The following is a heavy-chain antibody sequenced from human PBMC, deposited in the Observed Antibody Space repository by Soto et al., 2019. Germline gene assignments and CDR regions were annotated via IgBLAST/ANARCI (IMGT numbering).Heavy chain of an antibody. J-gene: IGHJ4*02. D-gene: IGHD3-22*01. Sequence: QVQLQESGPGLVKPSQTLSLTCTVSGGSISSGGYYWSWIRQHPGKGLEWIGYIYYSGSTHYNPSLKSRVTISVDTSKNQFSLKLSSVTAADTAVYYCARGYDGRAAAPLDYWGQGILVTVSS. CDR1: GGSISSGGYY. CDR3: ARGYDGRAAAPLDY. V-gene: IGHV4-31*03. CDR2: IYYSGST.